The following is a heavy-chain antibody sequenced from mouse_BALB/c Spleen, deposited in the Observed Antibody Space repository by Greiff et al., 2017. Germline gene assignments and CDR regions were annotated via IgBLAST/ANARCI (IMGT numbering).Heavy chain of an antibody. CDR2: INPYNDGT. CDR1: GYTFTSYV. V-gene: IGHV1-14*01. D-gene: IGHD2-2*01. J-gene: IGHJ1*01. Sequence: VQLQQSGPELVKPGASVKMSCKASGYTFTSYVMHWVKQKPGQGLEWIGYINPYNDGTKYNEKFKGKATLTSDKSSSTAYMELSSLTSEDSAVYDCARWGYGYDWYFDVWGAGTTVTVSS. CDR3: ARWGYGYDWYFDV.